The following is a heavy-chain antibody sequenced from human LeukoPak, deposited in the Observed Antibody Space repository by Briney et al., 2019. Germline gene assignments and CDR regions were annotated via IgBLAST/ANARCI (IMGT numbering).Heavy chain of an antibody. Sequence: ASVKVSSNTSRGTFSSYAISWVRQAPGHGLEWMGWINPNSGGTNYAQKFQGRVTMTRDTSISTAYMELRRLRCDDTAVYYCARGVLLWFGELLVWGQGTLVTVSS. CDR3: ARGVLLWFGELLV. CDR2: INPNSGGT. CDR1: RGTFSSYA. J-gene: IGHJ4*02. D-gene: IGHD3-10*01. V-gene: IGHV1-2*02.